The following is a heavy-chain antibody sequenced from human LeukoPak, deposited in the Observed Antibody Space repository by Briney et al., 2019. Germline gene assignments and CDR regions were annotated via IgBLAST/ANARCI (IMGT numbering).Heavy chain of an antibody. D-gene: IGHD2-2*01. V-gene: IGHV3-7*03. J-gene: IGHJ4*02. CDR2: IKQDGSEK. CDR1: GFTFSSYW. CDR3: AKVAGGDLEDIVVVPAAGIDY. Sequence: GGSLRLSCAASGFTFSSYWMSWVRQAPGKGLEWVANIKQDGSEKYYVDSVKGRFTISRDNAKNSLYLQLNSLRAEDTAVYYCAKVAGGDLEDIVVVPAAGIDYWGQGTLVTVSS.